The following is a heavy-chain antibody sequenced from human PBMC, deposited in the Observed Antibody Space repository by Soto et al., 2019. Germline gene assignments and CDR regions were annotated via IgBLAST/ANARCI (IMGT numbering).Heavy chain of an antibody. J-gene: IGHJ4*02. CDR1: GDSFTGFW. CDR2: IYPRDSDT. D-gene: IGHD6-19*01. CDR3: SGQHPLYSRVWFT. Sequence: GESLKISCKVSGDSFTGFWIGWVRQMPGKGLEWLGSIYPRDSDTRYSPSFQGQVTISAAKSLSTAYLQWNSLQASDTAIYYCSGQHPLYSRVWFTWGQGTLVTVSS. V-gene: IGHV5-51*01.